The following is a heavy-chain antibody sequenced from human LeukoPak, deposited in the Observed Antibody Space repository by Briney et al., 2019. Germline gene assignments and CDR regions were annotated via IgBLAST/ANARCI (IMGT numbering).Heavy chain of an antibody. Sequence: KSSETLSLTCTVSGYSISSGYYWDWIRQPPGKGLEWIGSVFHSGSTYYNPSLKSRVTISVDTSKNQFSLKLASVTAADTAVYYCARPLGQYSTSSGLVVWGQGTLVTVYS. CDR3: ARPLGQYSTSSGLVV. D-gene: IGHD6-6*01. V-gene: IGHV4-38-2*02. CDR2: VFHSGST. J-gene: IGHJ4*02. CDR1: GYSISSGYY.